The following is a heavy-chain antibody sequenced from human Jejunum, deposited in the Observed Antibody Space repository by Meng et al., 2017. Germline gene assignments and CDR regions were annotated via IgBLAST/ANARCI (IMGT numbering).Heavy chain of an antibody. J-gene: IGHJ4*02. CDR2: INTNTGNP. V-gene: IGHV7-4-1*02. CDR1: VYTFTNYA. D-gene: IGHD1-26*01. Sequence: QVRFMQFGSDLKKPGDVVKVSCKASVYTFTNYAMNWVRQAPGQGLEWMGWINTNTGNPTYAQGFTGRFVFSLDTSVSTTYLQISSLEAEDTAVYYCVLGPTTAAFDYWGQGTLVTVSS. CDR3: VLGPTTAAFDY.